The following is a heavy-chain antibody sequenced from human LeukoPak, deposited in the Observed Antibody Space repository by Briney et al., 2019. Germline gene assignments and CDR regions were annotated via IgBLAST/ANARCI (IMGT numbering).Heavy chain of an antibody. CDR1: GYTFSGNY. CDR2: IIPKSGVT. V-gene: IGHV1-2*02. Sequence: ASVKVSCKASGYTFSGNYMHWVRQAPGQGLQWMGWIIPKSGVTNYAQKSQGRVTVTRDTSISTAYMELSSLRSDDTAVYYCARLPNGDRNFDYWGQGTLVTVSS. J-gene: IGHJ4*02. CDR3: ARLPNGDRNFDY. D-gene: IGHD4-17*01.